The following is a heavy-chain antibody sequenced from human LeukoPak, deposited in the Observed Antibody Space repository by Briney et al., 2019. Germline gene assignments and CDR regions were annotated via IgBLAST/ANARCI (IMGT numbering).Heavy chain of an antibody. Sequence: ETGGSLRLSCAASGFTFSDYYMSWIRQAPGKGLEWVSYISSSGSTIYYADSVKGRFTISRDNAKNSLYLQMNSLRAEDTAVYYCARDARPRWYVDYWGQGTLVTVSS. J-gene: IGHJ4*02. CDR3: ARDARPRWYVDY. V-gene: IGHV3-11*01. CDR1: GFTFSDYY. D-gene: IGHD6-13*01. CDR2: ISSSGSTI.